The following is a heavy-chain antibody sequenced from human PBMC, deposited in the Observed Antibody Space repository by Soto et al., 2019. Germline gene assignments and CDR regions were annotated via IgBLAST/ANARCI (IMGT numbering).Heavy chain of an antibody. CDR2: INHSGST. J-gene: IGHJ4*02. CDR3: ASGYSGYVLDDY. D-gene: IGHD5-12*01. Sequence: SETLSLTCAVYGGSFIGYYWSWILQPPGKGLEWIGEINHSGSTNYNPSLKSRVTISVDTSKNQFSLKLSSVTAADTAVYYCASGYSGYVLDDYWGQGTLVTVSS. V-gene: IGHV4-34*01. CDR1: GGSFIGYY.